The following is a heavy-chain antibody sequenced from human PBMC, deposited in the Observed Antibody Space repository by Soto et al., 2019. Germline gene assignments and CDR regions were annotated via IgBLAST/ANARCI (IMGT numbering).Heavy chain of an antibody. CDR1: GYSLTSYW. CDR3: ILPTTGWYCDY. Sequence: EVQLVQSGAEVKKPGESLKISCRGSGYSLTSYWIGWVRLMPRKGLEWMGIIYPANSDTKYSPSFRGQVTISADKSISTAYLQWSSLKASDTAMYYCILPTTGWYCDYWGQGTLVTVSS. V-gene: IGHV5-51*03. J-gene: IGHJ4*02. CDR2: IYPANSDT. D-gene: IGHD6-19*01.